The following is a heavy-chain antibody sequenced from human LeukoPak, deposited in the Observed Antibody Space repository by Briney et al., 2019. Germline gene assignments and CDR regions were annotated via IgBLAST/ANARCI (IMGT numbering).Heavy chain of an antibody. J-gene: IGHJ6*03. D-gene: IGHD4-23*01. CDR1: GYTFNIYD. Sequence: ASVKASCQASGYTFNIYDIHWVRRATGQGLEWMGGIIPIFGTANYAQKFQGRVTITADESTSTAYMELSSLRSEDTAVYYCVRESVTRDYYYYYMDVWGKGTTVTISS. V-gene: IGHV1-69*13. CDR2: IIPIFGTA. CDR3: VRESVTRDYYYYYMDV.